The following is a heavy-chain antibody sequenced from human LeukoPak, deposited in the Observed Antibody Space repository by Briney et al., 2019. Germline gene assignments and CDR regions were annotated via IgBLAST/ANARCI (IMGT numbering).Heavy chain of an antibody. CDR3: ARGPGIVGAIRFDH. Sequence: SQTLSHTCTVAGGSISSGGYYWSWIRQHPGKGLEWIGYIYYSGSTYYNPSLKSRVTISVDTSKNQFSLKLSSVTAADTAVYYCARGPGIVGAIRFDHWGQGTLVTVSS. D-gene: IGHD1-26*01. CDR1: GGSISSGGYY. CDR2: IYYSGST. J-gene: IGHJ4*02. V-gene: IGHV4-31*03.